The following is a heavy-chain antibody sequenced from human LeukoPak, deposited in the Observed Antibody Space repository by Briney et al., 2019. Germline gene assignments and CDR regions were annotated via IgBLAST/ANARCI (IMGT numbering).Heavy chain of an antibody. CDR2: ISAYNGNT. D-gene: IGHD5-12*01. CDR1: GYTFTSYG. CDR3: ARLGVYSDYYYYYMDV. J-gene: IGHJ6*03. Sequence: ASVKVSFKASGYTFTSYGISWVRQAPGQGLEWMGWISAYNGNTNYAQKLQGRVTMTTDTSTSTAYMELRSLRSDDTAVYYCARLGVYSDYYYYYMDVWGKGTTVTVSS. V-gene: IGHV1-18*01.